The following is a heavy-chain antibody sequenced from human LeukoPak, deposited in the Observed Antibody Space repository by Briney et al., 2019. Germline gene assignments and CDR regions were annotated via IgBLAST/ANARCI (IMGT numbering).Heavy chain of an antibody. V-gene: IGHV4-61*01. CDR1: GGSVSSGSYY. CDR2: IYYSGST. J-gene: IGHJ4*02. D-gene: IGHD5-18*01. CDR3: ASGYSYGSYYFDY. Sequence: NPSETLSLTCIVSGGSVSSGSYYWSWIRQPPGKGLEWIGYIYYSGSTNYNPSLKSRVTISLDTSKNQFSLNLSSVTAADTAVYYCASGYSYGSYYFDYWGQGTLVTVSS.